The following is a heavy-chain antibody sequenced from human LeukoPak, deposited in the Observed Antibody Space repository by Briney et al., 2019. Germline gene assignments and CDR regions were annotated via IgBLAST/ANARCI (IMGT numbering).Heavy chain of an antibody. V-gene: IGHV4-38-2*02. Sequence: SETLSLTCTVSGYSISSGYYWGWIRQPPGKGLEWIGEIYHSGSTNYNPSLKSRVTISVDKSKNQFSLKLSSVTAADTAVYYCARGERNSGYDEFDYWGQGTLVTVSS. CDR1: GYSISSGYY. CDR2: IYHSGST. D-gene: IGHD5-12*01. CDR3: ARGERNSGYDEFDY. J-gene: IGHJ4*02.